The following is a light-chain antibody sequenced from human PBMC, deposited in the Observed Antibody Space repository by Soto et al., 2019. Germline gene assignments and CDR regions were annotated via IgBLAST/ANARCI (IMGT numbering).Light chain of an antibody. CDR3: SSFTSSSTRV. CDR1: SSDVGRYNY. J-gene: IGLJ2*01. Sequence: QSALTQPASVSGSPGQSITISCTGTSSDVGRYNYVSWYQQYPGKAPKLMIYDVSNRPSGVSNRFSGSKSGNTASLTISGLQAEDEADYYCSSFTSSSTRVFGGGTKLTVL. V-gene: IGLV2-14*03. CDR2: DVS.